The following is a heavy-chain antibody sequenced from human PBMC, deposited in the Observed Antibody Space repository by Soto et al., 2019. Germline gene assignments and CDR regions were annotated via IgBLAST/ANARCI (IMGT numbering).Heavy chain of an antibody. D-gene: IGHD6-13*01. Sequence: EVQLVESGGGLVQPGGSLRLSCVDSGFTFSSYWMSWVRQAPVKGLEWVGNIKQDGSEENYADSVKGRFTISRDNAKNSMYLQMNSLRVADTAVYYCARIAASGRGWDVWGQGTTVVVSS. J-gene: IGHJ6*02. CDR3: ARIAASGRGWDV. CDR1: GFTFSSYW. V-gene: IGHV3-7*01. CDR2: IKQDGSEE.